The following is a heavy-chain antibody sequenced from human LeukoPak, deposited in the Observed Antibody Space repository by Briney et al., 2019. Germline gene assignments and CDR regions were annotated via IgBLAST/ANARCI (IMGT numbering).Heavy chain of an antibody. CDR1: GGSISSPNW. D-gene: IGHD4-23*01. Sequence: SGTLSLTCALSGGSISSPNWWHWVRQPPGKGLEWIGEIYHSGSTNYNPSLRSRVTISVDESKNQFSLKLNSVTAADTAVYYCAKEADGGKGPNLDYWGQGTLVTVSS. CDR2: IYHSGST. J-gene: IGHJ4*02. CDR3: AKEADGGKGPNLDY. V-gene: IGHV4-4*02.